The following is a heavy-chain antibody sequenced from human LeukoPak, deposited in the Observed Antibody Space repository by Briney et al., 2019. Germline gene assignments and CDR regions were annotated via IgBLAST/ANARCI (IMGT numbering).Heavy chain of an antibody. CDR2: IYHSGST. Sequence: SETLSLTCTVSGYSISTGYYWGWIRQPPGKGLEWIGSIYHSGSTYYNPSLKSRVTISVDTSKNQFSLKLSSVTAADTAVYYCARCGCSSTSCYLRGDNWFDPWGQGTLVTVSS. CDR1: GYSISTGYY. D-gene: IGHD2-2*01. CDR3: ARCGCSSTSCYLRGDNWFDP. J-gene: IGHJ5*02. V-gene: IGHV4-38-2*02.